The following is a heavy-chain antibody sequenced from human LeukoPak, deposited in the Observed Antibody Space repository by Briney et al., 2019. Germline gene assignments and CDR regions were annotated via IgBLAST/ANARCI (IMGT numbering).Heavy chain of an antibody. CDR1: GFTFSSYA. J-gene: IGHJ5*02. CDR2: ISHDGSHK. Sequence: PGRSLRLSCAASGFTFSSYAMHWVRQAPGKGLEWVAVISHDGSHKYYADSVKGRFTISRDNSKNTLYLQMNSLRAEDTAVYYCARGFLFKTGTTSHILSWGQGTLVTVSS. D-gene: IGHD1-1*01. V-gene: IGHV3-30*04. CDR3: ARGFLFKTGTTSHILS.